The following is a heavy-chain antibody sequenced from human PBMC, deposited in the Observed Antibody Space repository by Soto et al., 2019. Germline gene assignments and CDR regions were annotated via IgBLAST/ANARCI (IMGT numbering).Heavy chain of an antibody. J-gene: IGHJ4*02. CDR1: GFTFSSYG. V-gene: IGHV3-30*18. CDR2: ISYDGSNK. Sequence: QVQLVESGGGVVQPGRSLRLSCAASGFTFSSYGMHWVRQAPGKGLEWVAVISYDGSNKYYADSVKGRFTISRDNSKNTLYLQMNSLRAEDTAVYYCAKDRPSDDGGFDYWGQGTLVTVSS. CDR3: AKDRPSDDGGFDY. D-gene: IGHD3-16*01.